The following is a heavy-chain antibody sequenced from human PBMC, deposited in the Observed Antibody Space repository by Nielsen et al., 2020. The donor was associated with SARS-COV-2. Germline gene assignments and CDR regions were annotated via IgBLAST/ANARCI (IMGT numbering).Heavy chain of an antibody. Sequence: SETLSLTCTVSGGSISNYYWSWIRQPPGKGLEWIGYIYYSGTTNINPSLKSRVTISVDTPKNQVSLKLSSVTAADTAVYYCARRLAYSSSSGDFDSWGQGTLVTVSS. CDR1: GGSISNYY. J-gene: IGHJ4*02. V-gene: IGHV4-59*08. CDR2: IYYSGTT. CDR3: ARRLAYSSSSGDFDS. D-gene: IGHD6-6*01.